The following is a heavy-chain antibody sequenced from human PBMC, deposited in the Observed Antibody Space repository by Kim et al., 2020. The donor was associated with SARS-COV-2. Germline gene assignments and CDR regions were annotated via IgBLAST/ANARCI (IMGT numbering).Heavy chain of an antibody. J-gene: IGHJ6*02. CDR3: ASKAGYYYYGMDV. Sequence: YNPSLTSRVTISVDTSKNQFSLKLSSVTAADTAVYYCASKAGYYYYGMDVWGQGTTVTVSS. V-gene: IGHV4-39*01. D-gene: IGHD3-10*01.